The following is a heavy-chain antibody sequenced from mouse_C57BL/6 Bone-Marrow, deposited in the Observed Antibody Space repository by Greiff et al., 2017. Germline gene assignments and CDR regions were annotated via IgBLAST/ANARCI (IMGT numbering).Heavy chain of an antibody. CDR1: GYTFTSYW. CDR3: AIRILHYYGSSYRWYFDV. D-gene: IGHD1-1*01. Sequence: QVQLQQPGAELVKPGASVKVSCKASGYTFTSYWMHWVKQRPGQGLEWIGRIHPSDSDTNYNQKFKGKATLTVDKSSSTAYMQLSSLTSEDSAVYYCAIRILHYYGSSYRWYFDVWGTGTTVTVSS. V-gene: IGHV1-74*01. J-gene: IGHJ1*03. CDR2: IHPSDSDT.